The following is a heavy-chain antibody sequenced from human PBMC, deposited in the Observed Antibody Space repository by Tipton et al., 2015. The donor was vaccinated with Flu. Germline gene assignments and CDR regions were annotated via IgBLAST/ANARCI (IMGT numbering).Heavy chain of an antibody. CDR1: GGSISSYY. D-gene: IGHD4-17*01. Sequence: TLSLTCTVSGGSISSYYWSWIRQPPGKGLEWIGYIYYSGSTNYNPSLKSRVTISVDTSKNQFSLKLSSVTAADTAVYYCARAHDYGDGNDAFDIWGQGTMVTVSS. CDR2: IYYSGST. CDR3: ARAHDYGDGNDAFDI. J-gene: IGHJ3*02. V-gene: IGHV4-59*01.